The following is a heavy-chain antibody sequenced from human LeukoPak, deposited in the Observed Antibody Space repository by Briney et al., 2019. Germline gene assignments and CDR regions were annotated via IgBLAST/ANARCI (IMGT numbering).Heavy chain of an antibody. D-gene: IGHD3-22*01. Sequence: LAEALTISCKASGYTFTKYWLAWVRQMPGKGLEWMGIILGGDSDTRYTPSFQGQVTLSADKSTNTAYLQWSSLKASDTAMYYCARPGYYDSTGSLHPAIDFWGPGTLVTVP. CDR2: ILGGDSDT. CDR1: GYTFTKYW. CDR3: ARPGYYDSTGSLHPAIDF. V-gene: IGHV5-51*01. J-gene: IGHJ4*02.